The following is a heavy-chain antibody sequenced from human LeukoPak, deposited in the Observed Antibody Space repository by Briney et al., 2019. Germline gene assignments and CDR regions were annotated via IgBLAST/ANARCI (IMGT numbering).Heavy chain of an antibody. Sequence: ASVKVSCKASGYTFTSYGISWVRQAPGQGLEWMGIINPSGGSTSYAQKFQGRVTMTRDTSTSTVYMELSSLRSEDTAVYYCARGSPPVAGTGGFDYWGQGTLVTVSS. CDR2: INPSGGST. J-gene: IGHJ4*02. V-gene: IGHV1-46*01. D-gene: IGHD6-19*01. CDR3: ARGSPPVAGTGGFDY. CDR1: GYTFTSYG.